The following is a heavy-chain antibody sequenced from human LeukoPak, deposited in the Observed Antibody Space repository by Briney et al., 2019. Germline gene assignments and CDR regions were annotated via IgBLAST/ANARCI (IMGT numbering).Heavy chain of an antibody. J-gene: IGHJ3*02. CDR3: ASPLYSSGWYEFHAFDI. V-gene: IGHV1-18*01. D-gene: IGHD6-19*01. Sequence: GASVKVSCKASGYTFTSYGISWVRQAPGQGLEWMGWISAYNGNTNYAQKLQGRVTMTTDTSTSTAYMELRSLRSDDTAVYYCASPLYSSGWYEFHAFDIWGQGTMVTVSS. CDR1: GYTFTSYG. CDR2: ISAYNGNT.